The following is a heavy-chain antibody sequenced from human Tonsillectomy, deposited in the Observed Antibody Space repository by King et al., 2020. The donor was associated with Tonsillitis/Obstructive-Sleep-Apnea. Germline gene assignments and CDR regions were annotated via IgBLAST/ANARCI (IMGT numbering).Heavy chain of an antibody. V-gene: IGHV3-48*02. CDR1: GFTFSSYS. Sequence: VQLVESGGGLVQPGGSLRLSCAASGFTFSSYSMNWVRQAPGKGLVRVSYISSSSSSIYYADSVKGRFTISRDNAKNSLYLQMNSLRDEDTAVYYCARDSRGGNVYWGQGTLVTVSS. J-gene: IGHJ4*02. CDR3: ARDSRGGNVY. CDR2: ISSSSSSI. D-gene: IGHD4-23*01.